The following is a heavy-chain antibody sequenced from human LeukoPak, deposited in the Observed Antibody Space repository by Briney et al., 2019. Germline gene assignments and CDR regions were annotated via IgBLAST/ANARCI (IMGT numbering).Heavy chain of an antibody. CDR2: ISYDGSNK. CDR3: AKRGRTYSSGWYLFDY. V-gene: IGHV3-30*04. J-gene: IGHJ4*02. CDR1: GFTFSRFA. D-gene: IGHD6-19*01. Sequence: GGSLRLSCVTSGFTFSRFAIHWVRQAPGKGLEWVSVISYDGSNKYYADSVKGRFTISRDDSKNTLYLQMNSLRAEDTAVYYCAKRGRTYSSGWYLFDYWGQGTLVTVSS.